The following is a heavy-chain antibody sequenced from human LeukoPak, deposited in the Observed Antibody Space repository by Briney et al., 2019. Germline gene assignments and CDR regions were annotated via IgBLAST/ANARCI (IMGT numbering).Heavy chain of an antibody. V-gene: IGHV4-61*08. Sequence: PSETLSLTCTVSGASVGSAGYYWSWIRQPPGKGLEWIGYIYYSGSTNYNPSLKSRVTISVDTSKNQFSLKLSSVTAADTAVYYCARLMFFYCSGGSCYYAFDIWGQGTMVTVSS. CDR2: IYYSGST. CDR3: ARLMFFYCSGGSCYYAFDI. D-gene: IGHD2-15*01. CDR1: GASVGSAGYY. J-gene: IGHJ3*02.